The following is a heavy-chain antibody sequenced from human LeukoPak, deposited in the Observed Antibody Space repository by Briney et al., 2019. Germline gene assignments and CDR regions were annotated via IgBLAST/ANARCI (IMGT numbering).Heavy chain of an antibody. CDR1: GGPISSSPYY. D-gene: IGHD2-2*01. Sequence: SETLSLTCTVSGGPISSSPYYWGWIRQPPGKGLEWIGTIYYRGSTYSNPSLNSRVTISLDTSKSQFSLRLRSVTAADTALYYCARHYLSDGILSTFDPWGQGTLVTVSS. J-gene: IGHJ5*02. CDR2: IYYRGST. V-gene: IGHV4-39*01. CDR3: ARHYLSDGILSTFDP.